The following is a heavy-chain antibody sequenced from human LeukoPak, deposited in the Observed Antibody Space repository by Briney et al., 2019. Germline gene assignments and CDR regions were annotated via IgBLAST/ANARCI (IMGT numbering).Heavy chain of an antibody. CDR2: IYYTGST. CDR3: ARRGGSGRAFDY. D-gene: IGHD1-26*01. CDR1: GASISGGAYY. J-gene: IGHJ4*02. V-gene: IGHV4-39*01. Sequence: SETLSLTCSVSGASISGGAYYWGWIRQPLGKGLEWIGSIYYTGSTYDNPSLKSRVTISVDTSKNQFSLKLSSVTAADTAVYYCARRGGSGRAFDYWGQGTLVTVSS.